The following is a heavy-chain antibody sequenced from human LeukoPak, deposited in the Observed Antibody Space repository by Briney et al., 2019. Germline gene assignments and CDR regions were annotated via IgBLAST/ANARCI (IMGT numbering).Heavy chain of an antibody. CDR2: FYHLEGT. CDR1: GGSFSGYY. V-gene: IGHV4-34*01. CDR3: SMSRIFWGASDF. D-gene: IGHD3-16*01. Sequence: SETLSLTCAVYGGSFSGYYWSWIRQSPGKGLEWIGSFYHLEGTNYNPSLKSRVTVSVDTSRNHFSLKMTSVTAADTAVYYCSMSRIFWGASDFWGQGSLVTVSS. J-gene: IGHJ4*02.